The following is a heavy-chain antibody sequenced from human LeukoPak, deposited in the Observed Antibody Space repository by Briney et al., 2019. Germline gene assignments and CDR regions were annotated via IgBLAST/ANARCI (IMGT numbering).Heavy chain of an antibody. J-gene: IGHJ4*02. CDR1: GGSISTFY. CDR2: IHYSGST. Sequence: SETLSLTCTVSGGSISTFYWSWIRQPPGKGLEWIGYIHYSGSTNYNPSLKSRVNISVDASKNQLSLKVSSVIAADTAVYYCAREWSAFDYWGQGTLVTVSS. D-gene: IGHD2-15*01. V-gene: IGHV4-59*12. CDR3: AREWSAFDY.